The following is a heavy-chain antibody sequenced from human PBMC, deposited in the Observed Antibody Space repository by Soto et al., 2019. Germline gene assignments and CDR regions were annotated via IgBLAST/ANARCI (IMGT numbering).Heavy chain of an antibody. J-gene: IGHJ4*02. CDR3: AKTSQGIDYYGSGSYYYY. V-gene: IGHV3-23*01. D-gene: IGHD3-10*01. Sequence: SLRLSCAASGFTFSSYAMSWVRQAPGKGLEWVSAISGSGGSTYYADSVKGRFTISRDNSKNTLYLQMNSLRAEDTAVYYCAKTSQGIDYYGSGSYYYYWGQGTLVTVSS. CDR2: ISGSGGST. CDR1: GFTFSSYA.